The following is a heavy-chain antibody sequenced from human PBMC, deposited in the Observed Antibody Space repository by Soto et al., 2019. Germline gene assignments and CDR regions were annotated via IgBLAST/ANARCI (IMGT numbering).Heavy chain of an antibody. V-gene: IGHV1-18*01. CDR2: ISAYNGNT. Sequence: QVQLVQSGAEVKKPGASVKVSCKASGYTFTSYGISWVRQAPGQGLDWLGWISAYNGNTNYAQKLQCRVTMTTDTYTSTAYMEMRSLRSDATAVYYCARTYSPFDYWGQGTLVTVSS. D-gene: IGHD6-13*01. CDR1: GYTFTSYG. CDR3: ARTYSPFDY. J-gene: IGHJ4*02.